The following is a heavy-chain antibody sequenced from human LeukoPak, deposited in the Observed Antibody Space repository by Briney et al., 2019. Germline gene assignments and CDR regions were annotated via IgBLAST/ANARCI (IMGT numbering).Heavy chain of an antibody. Sequence: SETLSLTCTVSGGSISSGGYYWSWIRQHPGKGLEWIGYIYYSGSTYYNPSLKSRVTISVDTSKNQFSLKLSSVTAADTAVYYCASVDPAAAGFDYWGQGTLVTVSS. J-gene: IGHJ4*02. CDR2: IYYSGST. V-gene: IGHV4-31*03. D-gene: IGHD6-13*01. CDR3: ASVDPAAAGFDY. CDR1: GGSISSGGYY.